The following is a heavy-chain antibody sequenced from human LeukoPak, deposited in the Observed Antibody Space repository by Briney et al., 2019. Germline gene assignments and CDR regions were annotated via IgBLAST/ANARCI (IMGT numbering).Heavy chain of an antibody. V-gene: IGHV1-3*01. J-gene: IGHJ4*02. CDR3: ARDSGSRNNDY. CDR1: GYTFTSYA. CDR2: TSAGNGNT. Sequence: ASVTVSCKASGYTFTSYAIHWVRQAPGQRLEWMGWTSAGNGNTKYSQNFQGRVTFISNTSATTAFMELSSLRSEDAAVYYCARDSGSRNNDYWGQGTLVTVSS. D-gene: IGHD1/OR15-1a*01.